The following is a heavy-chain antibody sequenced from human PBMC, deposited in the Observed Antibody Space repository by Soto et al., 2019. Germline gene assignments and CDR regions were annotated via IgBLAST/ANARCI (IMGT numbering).Heavy chain of an antibody. Sequence: GGSLRLSCAASGFTFSSYAMSWVRQAPGKGLEWVSAISGSGGSTYYADSVKGRFTISRDNSKNTLYLQMNSLRAEDTAVYYCARFTIFGVVTLYYFDYWGQGTLVTVSS. CDR1: GFTFSSYA. V-gene: IGHV3-23*01. J-gene: IGHJ4*02. D-gene: IGHD3-3*01. CDR3: ARFTIFGVVTLYYFDY. CDR2: ISGSGGST.